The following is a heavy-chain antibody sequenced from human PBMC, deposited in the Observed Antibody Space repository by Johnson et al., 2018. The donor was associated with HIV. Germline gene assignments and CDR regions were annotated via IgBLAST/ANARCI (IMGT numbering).Heavy chain of an antibody. J-gene: IGHJ3*02. Sequence: QMLLVESGGGVMQPGKSLRLSCEASGFTFRSYAMHWVRQAPGKGLEWVAVITYDARNKYYADSVKGRFIIFRDNSKNLTNLQMNGLSDEDTADYYCVRDQGSGWPTNAFDIWGRGTRVTVSS. V-gene: IGHV3-30*04. D-gene: IGHD6-19*01. CDR3: VRDQGSGWPTNAFDI. CDR2: ITYDARNK. CDR1: GFTFRSYA.